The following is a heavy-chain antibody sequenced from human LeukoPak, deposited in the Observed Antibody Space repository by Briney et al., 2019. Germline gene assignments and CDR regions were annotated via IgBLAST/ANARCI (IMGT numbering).Heavy chain of an antibody. CDR2: IIPILGIA. D-gene: IGHD1-1*01. CDR1: GGTFSSYA. J-gene: IGHJ4*02. CDR3: ARVGPKLEPSEYYFDY. V-gene: IGHV1-69*04. Sequence: SVKVSCKASGGTFSSYAISWVRQAPGQGLEWMGRIIPILGIANYAQKFQGRVTITADKSTSTAYMELSSLRSEDTAVYYCARVGPKLEPSEYYFDYWGQGTLVTVSS.